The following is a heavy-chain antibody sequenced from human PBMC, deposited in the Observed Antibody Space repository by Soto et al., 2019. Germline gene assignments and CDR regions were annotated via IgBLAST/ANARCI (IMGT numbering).Heavy chain of an antibody. J-gene: IGHJ4*02. CDR2: IYYSGST. D-gene: IGHD3-22*01. CDR3: ARDSYDSSGSSGYSFDY. V-gene: IGHV4-30-4*01. Sequence: QVQLQESGPGLVKPSQTLSLTCTVSGGSISSGDYYWNWIRQPPGKGLEWIGYIYYSGSTYYNPSLTRRVTISVDTSKNQFSLKLSSVTAADTAVYYCARDSYDSSGSSGYSFDYWGQGTLVTVSS. CDR1: GGSISSGDYY.